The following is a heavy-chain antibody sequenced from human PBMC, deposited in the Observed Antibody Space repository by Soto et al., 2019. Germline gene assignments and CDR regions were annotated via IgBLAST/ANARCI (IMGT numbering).Heavy chain of an antibody. V-gene: IGHV3-30*18. Sequence: QVQLMESGGGVVQPGRSLRLSCAASGFTFSSYGMHWVRQAPGKGLEWVAVISYDGSNKYYADSVKGRFTISRDNSKNTLYLQMNSLRAEDTAVYYCAKDPVAGTWYFDYWGQGTLVTVSS. CDR2: ISYDGSNK. J-gene: IGHJ4*02. CDR3: AKDPVAGTWYFDY. D-gene: IGHD6-19*01. CDR1: GFTFSSYG.